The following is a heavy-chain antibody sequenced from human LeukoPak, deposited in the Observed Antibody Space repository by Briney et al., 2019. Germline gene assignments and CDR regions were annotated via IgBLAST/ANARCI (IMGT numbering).Heavy chain of an antibody. Sequence: GGSLRLSCAASGFTFSSYAMHWVRQAPGKGLKWVAVISYDGSNKYYADSVKGRFTISRDNSKNTLYLQMNSLRAEDTAVYYCARLRSTITTYWFDPWGQGTLVTVSS. CDR3: ARLRSTITTYWFDP. J-gene: IGHJ5*02. CDR2: ISYDGSNK. CDR1: GFTFSSYA. V-gene: IGHV3-30-3*01. D-gene: IGHD4-11*01.